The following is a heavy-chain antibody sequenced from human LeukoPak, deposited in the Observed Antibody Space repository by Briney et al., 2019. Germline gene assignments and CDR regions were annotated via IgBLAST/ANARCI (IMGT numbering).Heavy chain of an antibody. J-gene: IGHJ4*02. V-gene: IGHV3-74*01. D-gene: IGHD2-15*01. CDR1: GFTSSSYW. Sequence: GGSLRLSCTASGFTSSSYWMQWVRQAPGKGLVWVSRINSDGSSPSYADSVKGRFTISRDNSKNTLYLQMNNLSAEDTAVYYCARETSGSFPYWGQGTLVTVSS. CDR2: INSDGSSP. CDR3: ARETSGSFPY.